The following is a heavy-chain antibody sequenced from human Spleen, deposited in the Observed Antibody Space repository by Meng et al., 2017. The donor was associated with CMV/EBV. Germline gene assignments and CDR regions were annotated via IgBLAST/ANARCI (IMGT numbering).Heavy chain of an antibody. J-gene: IGHJ4*02. CDR2: IHHSGSA. V-gene: IGHV4-30-4*01. CDR3: ASFDHIPRRNYFDY. Sequence: QVQLQGSGPGLVGPHQTLSLTCTVSGGSMSSGNYYWSWIRQPPGKGLEWIGYIHHSGSAYYNPSLKSRVSISVDTSKNQFSLNLNSMTAADTAVYYCASFDHIPRRNYFDYWGQGTLVTVSS. CDR1: GGSMSSGNYY. D-gene: IGHD2-21*01.